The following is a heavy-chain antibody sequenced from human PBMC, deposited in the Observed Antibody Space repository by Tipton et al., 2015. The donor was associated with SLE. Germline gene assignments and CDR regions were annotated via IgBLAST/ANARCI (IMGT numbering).Heavy chain of an antibody. Sequence: SLRLSCAASGFTFSTYAMSWVRQAPRKGLEWVSAISGSGGSTYYADSVKGRFTISRDNSKNTLYLQMNSLRAEDTAVYYCARGGLSSGWYDAFDIWGQGTMVTVSS. CDR1: GFTFSTYA. CDR3: ARGGLSSGWYDAFDI. CDR2: ISGSGGST. D-gene: IGHD6-19*01. V-gene: IGHV3-23*01. J-gene: IGHJ3*02.